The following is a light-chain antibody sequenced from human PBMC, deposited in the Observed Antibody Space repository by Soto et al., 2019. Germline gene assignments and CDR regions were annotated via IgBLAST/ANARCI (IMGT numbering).Light chain of an antibody. Sequence: EIVLTQSPGTLSLSPGDRVTLSCRASQSVSSNYLAWYQQKPGQAPRLLIYATSARATGIPDRFSGSGSGTDFTLTISRLEPEDSAMYYCQQYGDYNSPRYSFGQGTRLEI. CDR3: QQYGDYNSPRYS. CDR2: ATS. CDR1: QSVSSNY. J-gene: IGKJ2*03. V-gene: IGKV3-20*01.